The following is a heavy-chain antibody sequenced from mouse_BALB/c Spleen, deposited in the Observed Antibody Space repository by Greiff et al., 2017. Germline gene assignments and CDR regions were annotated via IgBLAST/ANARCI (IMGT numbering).Heavy chain of an antibody. CDR2: ISYSGST. CDR3: ARYIYYDYDGFAY. CDR1: GDSITGGY. D-gene: IGHD2-4*01. J-gene: IGHJ3*01. Sequence: EVQLVESGPSLVKPSQTLSLTCSVTGDSITGGYWNWIRKFPGNKLEYMGYISYSGSTYYNPSLKSRISITRDTSKNQYYLQLNSVTTEDTATYYCARYIYYDYDGFAYWGQGTLVTVSA. V-gene: IGHV3-8*02.